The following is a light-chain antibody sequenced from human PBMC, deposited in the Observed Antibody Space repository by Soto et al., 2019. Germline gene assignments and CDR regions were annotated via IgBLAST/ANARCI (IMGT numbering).Light chain of an antibody. J-gene: IGKJ3*01. CDR1: QDISSY. CDR3: QKYDSAPQT. CDR2: AAS. Sequence: DIQMTQSPSSLSASVGDRVTITCRASQDISSYLAWYQQKPGKVPKLLIYAASTLQSGVPSRFSGSGSGTDFTLTISSLQPEDAATYYCQKYDSAPQTFGPGKKVDIK. V-gene: IGKV1-27*01.